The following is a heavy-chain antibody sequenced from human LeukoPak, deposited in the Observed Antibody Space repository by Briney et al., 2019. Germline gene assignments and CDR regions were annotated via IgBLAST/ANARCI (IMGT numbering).Heavy chain of an antibody. Sequence: PGGSLRLSCTASKFTFSNYGMQWVRQAPGKGLEWVAVISSDGGTKYYADSVKGRFTISRDNSKNTLYLQMNSLRAEDTAVYYCARAIAYDFWSGYFDGAFDIWGQGTMVTVSS. V-gene: IGHV3-30*03. CDR2: ISSDGGTK. D-gene: IGHD3-3*01. J-gene: IGHJ3*02. CDR1: KFTFSNYG. CDR3: ARAIAYDFWSGYFDGAFDI.